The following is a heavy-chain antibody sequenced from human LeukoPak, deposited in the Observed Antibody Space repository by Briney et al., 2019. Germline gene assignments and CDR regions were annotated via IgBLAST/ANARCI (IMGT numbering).Heavy chain of an antibody. CDR1: GGSISSYY. J-gene: IGHJ6*03. V-gene: IGHV4-4*07. Sequence: SETLSLTCTVSGGSISSYYWSWIRQPAGKGLEWIGRIYISGSGSTNYNPSLKSRVTMSVDTSKNQFPLKLSSVTAADTAVYYCARGLSVLRYFDWLPLGGGTTDYYYMDVWGKGTTVTISS. CDR3: ARGLSVLRYFDWLPLGGGTTDYYYMDV. CDR2: IYISGSGST. D-gene: IGHD3-9*01.